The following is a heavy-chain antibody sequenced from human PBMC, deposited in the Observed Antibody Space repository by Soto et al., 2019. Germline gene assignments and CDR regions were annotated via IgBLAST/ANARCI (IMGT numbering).Heavy chain of an antibody. Sequence: QVQLVQSGAEVREPGASVKVSCKASGYSFTSLDINWVRQTAGLAYEWMGWMEPSTGRTGYAQKFQGRVTMTRDTSINTAYMELTTLTSDDTAFYYCARGVSAGVDYWGQGTLVIVSS. CDR1: GYSFTSLD. J-gene: IGHJ4*02. CDR2: MEPSTGRT. V-gene: IGHV1-8*01. CDR3: ARGVSAGVDY. D-gene: IGHD1-26*01.